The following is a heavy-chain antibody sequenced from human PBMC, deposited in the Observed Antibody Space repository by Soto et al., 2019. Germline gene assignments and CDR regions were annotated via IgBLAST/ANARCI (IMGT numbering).Heavy chain of an antibody. D-gene: IGHD3-16*01. J-gene: IGHJ5*02. CDR3: ATEVWGRGGDYRDA. CDR1: GGTFNSFG. V-gene: IGHV1-69*01. Sequence: QVHVVQSGAEVKKPGSSVKVTCKAFGGTFNSFGINWVRQAPGQGLEWMGGIIPVFGTTKYAQKFRDRVTLVADGSTRTSYMELSSLTSDVTAVYYGATEVWGRGGDYRDAWGQGTLVTVSS. CDR2: IIPVFGTT.